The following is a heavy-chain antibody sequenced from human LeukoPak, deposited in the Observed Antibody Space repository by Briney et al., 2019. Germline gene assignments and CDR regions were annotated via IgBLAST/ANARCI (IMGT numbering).Heavy chain of an antibody. CDR3: AKGELHFNTCSFDY. D-gene: IGHD1-26*01. CDR1: GFTFSSYW. V-gene: IGHV3-7*01. J-gene: IGHJ4*02. Sequence: GGSLRLSCAASGFTFSSYWMSWVRQAPGKGLEWVANIKQDGSEKYYVDSVKGRFTISRDNSRNTLYLQMDSLKTEDTAVYYCAKGELHFNTCSFDYWGQGTLVTVSS. CDR2: IKQDGSEK.